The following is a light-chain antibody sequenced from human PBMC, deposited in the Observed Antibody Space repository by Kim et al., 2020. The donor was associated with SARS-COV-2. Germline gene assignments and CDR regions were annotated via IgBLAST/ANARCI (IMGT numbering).Light chain of an antibody. V-gene: IGLV2-18*02. Sequence: GQSVTISCTGTSSDVGGYNRVSWYQQPPGTAPKLMIYGVTNRPSGVPDRFSGSKSGNTASLTISGLLAEDEGDYYCSSFTSSTTWVFGGGTQLTVL. CDR2: GVT. CDR3: SSFTSSTTWV. J-gene: IGLJ3*02. CDR1: SSDVGGYNR.